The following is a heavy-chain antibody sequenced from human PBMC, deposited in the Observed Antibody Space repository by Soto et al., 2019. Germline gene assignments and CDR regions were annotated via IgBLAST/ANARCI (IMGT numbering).Heavy chain of an antibody. J-gene: IGHJ4*02. Sequence: QVQLVESGGGVVQPGRSLRLSCAASGFTFNHYGMQWVRQAPGKGLEWVALTTHDGGYKYYADSVKGRFTISRDNSKDTVFLQLNSLRVEDTAVYYCVRGGVGDYWGQGTLVSLSS. D-gene: IGHD3-3*01. CDR1: GFTFNHYG. V-gene: IGHV3-30*03. CDR2: TTHDGGYK. CDR3: VRGGVGDY.